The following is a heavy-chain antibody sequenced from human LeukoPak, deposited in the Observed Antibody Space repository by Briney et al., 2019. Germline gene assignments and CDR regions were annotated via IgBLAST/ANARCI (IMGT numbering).Heavy chain of an antibody. V-gene: IGHV3-48*04. Sequence: GGSLRLSCAASGYTFSGYSMNWVRQAPGKGLEWVSYISSTSGTIEYANSVKGRFTISRDNAKNSLFLQMNSLKAEDTALYYCARVSGSTAWSTDFVYWGQGTLVTVSS. CDR2: ISSTSGTI. J-gene: IGHJ4*02. CDR3: ARVSGSTAWSTDFVY. CDR1: GYTFSGYS. D-gene: IGHD6-19*01.